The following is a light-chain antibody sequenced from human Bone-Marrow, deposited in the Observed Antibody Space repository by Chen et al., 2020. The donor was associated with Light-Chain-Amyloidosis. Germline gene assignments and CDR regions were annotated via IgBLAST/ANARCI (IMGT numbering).Light chain of an antibody. CDR3: QVWDRSSDRPV. Sequence: SYVLTQPSSVSVAPGQTATIACGGNNIGSSSVHWYQKTPGQAPLLVVYDDSYRPSGIPGRLSGSNAGNTATLTISRVEAGDEADYYCQVWDRSSDRPVFGGGTKLTVL. V-gene: IGLV3-21*02. CDR2: DDS. CDR1: NIGSSS. J-gene: IGLJ3*02.